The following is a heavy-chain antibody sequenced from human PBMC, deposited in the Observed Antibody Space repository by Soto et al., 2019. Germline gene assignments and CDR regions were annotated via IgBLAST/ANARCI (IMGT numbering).Heavy chain of an antibody. CDR1: GGTFSSYA. V-gene: IGHV1-69*13. Sequence: SVKVSCKASGGTFSSYAISWVRQAPGQGLEWMGGIIPIFGTANYAQKFQGRVTITADESTSTAYMELSSLRSEDTAVYYCARAEPDMRFYPRGPYYYYGVDVWGQGTTVTVSS. CDR2: IIPIFGTA. J-gene: IGHJ6*02. D-gene: IGHD3-10*01. CDR3: ARAEPDMRFYPRGPYYYYGVDV.